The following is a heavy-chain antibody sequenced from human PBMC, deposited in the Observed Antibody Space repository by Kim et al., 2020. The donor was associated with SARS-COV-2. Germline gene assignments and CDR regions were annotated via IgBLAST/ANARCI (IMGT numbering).Heavy chain of an antibody. J-gene: IGHJ4*02. CDR1: GGSFSGYY. CDR2: INHSGST. Sequence: SETLSLTCAVYGGSFSGYYWSWIRQPPGKGLEWIGEINHSGSTNYNPSLKSRVTISVDTSKNQLSLKLSSVTAADTAVYYCARGPGLLWFGELLKPIDYWGQGTLVTVSS. CDR3: ARGPGLLWFGELLKPIDY. V-gene: IGHV4-34*01. D-gene: IGHD3-10*01.